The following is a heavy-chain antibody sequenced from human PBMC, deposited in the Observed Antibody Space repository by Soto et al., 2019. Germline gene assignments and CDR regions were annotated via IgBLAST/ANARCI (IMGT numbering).Heavy chain of an antibody. CDR1: GGSISSYY. Sequence: SETLSLTCTVSGGSISSYYWSWIRQPPGKGLEWIGYIYYSGSTNYNPSLKSRATISVDTSKNQFSLKLSSVTAADTAVYYCARFNYDSSFDYWGQGTPVTVSS. CDR2: IYYSGST. V-gene: IGHV4-59*01. J-gene: IGHJ4*02. CDR3: ARFNYDSSFDY. D-gene: IGHD3-22*01.